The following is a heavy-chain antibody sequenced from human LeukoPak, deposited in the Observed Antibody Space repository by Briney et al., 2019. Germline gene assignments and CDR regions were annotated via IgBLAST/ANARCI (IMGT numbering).Heavy chain of an antibody. CDR2: ITGPSSSNKI. D-gene: IGHD5/OR15-5a*01. CDR1: GFTFSRDG. V-gene: IGHV3-48*01. Sequence: PGGSLRLSCEAPGFTFSRDGMNWVRQAPGKGRERIAHITGPSSSNKIYYADSVKGRFTISRDNVKGALYLKMSSLRAEDTAVYYCARVNSVNLSDYWGPGTLVTVSS. J-gene: IGHJ4*01. CDR3: ARVNSVNLSDY.